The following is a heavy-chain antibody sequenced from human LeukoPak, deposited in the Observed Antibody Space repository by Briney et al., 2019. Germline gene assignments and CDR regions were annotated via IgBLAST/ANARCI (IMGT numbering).Heavy chain of an antibody. D-gene: IGHD3-22*01. V-gene: IGHV4-59*08. CDR1: GGSISSYS. CDR2: IYYSGST. CDR3: ARHGTRGYHPYDFGD. J-gene: IGHJ4*02. Sequence: SETLSLTCTVSGGSISSYSWSWIRQPPGKGLEWIGYIYYSGSTNYNPSLKSRVTISVDTSKNQFSLKLTSVTAADTAVYYCARHGTRGYHPYDFGDWGQGTLVTVSS.